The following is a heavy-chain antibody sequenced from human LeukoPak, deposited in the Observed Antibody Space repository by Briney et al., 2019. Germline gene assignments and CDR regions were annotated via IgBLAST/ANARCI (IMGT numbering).Heavy chain of an antibody. V-gene: IGHV1-46*01. D-gene: IGHD5-18*01. CDR3: ARGIRGYSYGYGALDY. CDR2: INPSGGST. J-gene: IGHJ4*02. Sequence: ASVTVSCKASGYTFTSYYMHWVRQAPGQGLEWMGIINPSGGSTSYAQKFQGRVTMTRDMSTSTVYMELSSLRSEDTAVYYCARGIRGYSYGYGALDYWGQGTLVTVSS. CDR1: GYTFTSYY.